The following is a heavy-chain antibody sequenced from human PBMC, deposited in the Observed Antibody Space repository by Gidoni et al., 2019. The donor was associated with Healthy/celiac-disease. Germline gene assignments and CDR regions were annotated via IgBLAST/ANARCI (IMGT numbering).Heavy chain of an antibody. CDR3: AREPYYYDSSGYDACDI. Sequence: QVQLVQSGAAVKKPGSSGKVSCKASGGTVSSYAISWVRQAPGQGLEWMGGFIPIFGTANYAQKFQGRVTITADKSTSTAYMELSSLRSEDTAVYYCAREPYYYDSSGYDACDIWGQGTMVTVSS. D-gene: IGHD3-22*01. J-gene: IGHJ3*02. CDR1: GGTVSSYA. V-gene: IGHV1-69*06. CDR2: FIPIFGTA.